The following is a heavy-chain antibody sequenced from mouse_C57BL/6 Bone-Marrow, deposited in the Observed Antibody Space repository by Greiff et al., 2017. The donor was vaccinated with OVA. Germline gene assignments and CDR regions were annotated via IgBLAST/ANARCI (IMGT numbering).Heavy chain of an antibody. CDR1: GYTFTDYE. D-gene: IGHD1-1*01. V-gene: IGHV1-15*01. Sequence: VKLVESGAELVRPGASVTLSCKASGYTFTDYEMHWVKQTPVHGLEWIGAIDPETGGTAYNQKFKGKAILTADKSSSTAYMELRSLTSEDSAVYYCTGTAYYGSFFAYWGQGTLVTVSA. J-gene: IGHJ3*01. CDR3: TGTAYYGSFFAY. CDR2: IDPETGGT.